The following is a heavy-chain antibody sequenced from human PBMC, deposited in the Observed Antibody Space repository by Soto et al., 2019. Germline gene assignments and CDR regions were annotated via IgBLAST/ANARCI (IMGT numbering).Heavy chain of an antibody. V-gene: IGHV3-30*18. D-gene: IGHD3-3*01. CDR3: AKTMTTIGVSSTGRGALLDN. J-gene: IGHJ4*02. Sequence: QVQLVASGGGVVQPGRSLRLSCAASGFTFSVFGMHWVRQAPGKGLEWVAVISNDGNSEHYADSVKGRFTISRDNSKNTFYLQMNSMRVEDTAVYYCAKTMTTIGVSSTGRGALLDNWGQGILVSVSS. CDR2: ISNDGNSE. CDR1: GFTFSVFG.